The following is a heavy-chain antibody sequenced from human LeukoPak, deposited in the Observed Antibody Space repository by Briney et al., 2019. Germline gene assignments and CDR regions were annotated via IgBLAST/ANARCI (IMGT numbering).Heavy chain of an antibody. J-gene: IGHJ4*02. Sequence: SETLSLTCAVYGGSFSGYYWSWIRQPPGKGLEWIGYIYYSGSTNYNPSLKSRVTISVDTSKNQFSLKLSSVTAADTAVYYCARGDDSSGYYLFDYWGQGTLVTVSS. CDR2: IYYSGST. V-gene: IGHV4-59*01. CDR3: ARGDDSSGYYLFDY. CDR1: GGSFSGYY. D-gene: IGHD3-22*01.